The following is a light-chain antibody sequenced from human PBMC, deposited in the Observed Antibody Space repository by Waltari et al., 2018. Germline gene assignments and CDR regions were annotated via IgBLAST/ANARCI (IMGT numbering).Light chain of an antibody. CDR3: QQSYRTPELT. J-gene: IGKJ4*01. CDR1: QNISIY. Sequence: DIQMTQSPSSLSASVGDRVTITCRASQNISIYLNWYQQKPGKAPKVMIYGASSLQNGVPSRFSGSGSGTDFTLTIGSLQPEDFAIHYCQQSYRTPELTFGGGTRVEI. V-gene: IGKV1-39*01. CDR2: GAS.